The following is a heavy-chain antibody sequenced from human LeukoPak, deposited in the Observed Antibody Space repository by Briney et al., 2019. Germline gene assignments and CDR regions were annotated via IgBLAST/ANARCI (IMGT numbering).Heavy chain of an antibody. CDR2: ISGSGGST. CDR1: GFAFSSYA. V-gene: IGHV3-23*01. CDR3: AKVENYYDSSGYTDY. Sequence: GESLRLSCAASGFAFSSYAMSWVRQAPGKGLEWVSAISGSGGSTYYADSVKGRFTISRDNSKNTLYLQMNSLRAEDTAVYYCAKVENYYDSSGYTDYWGQGTLVTVSS. J-gene: IGHJ4*02. D-gene: IGHD3-22*01.